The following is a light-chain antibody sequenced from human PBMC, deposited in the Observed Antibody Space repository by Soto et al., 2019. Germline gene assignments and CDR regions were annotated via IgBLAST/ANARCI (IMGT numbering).Light chain of an antibody. CDR1: QSVSSTY. J-gene: IGKJ1*01. CDR2: EAS. Sequence: IVLTRSPGTLSLSPWERATLSCGASQSVSSTYVAWYQQRPGQTPKPLIYEASTRAAGIPDRFSGRGSGTDYTLTIDRLEPEDFAVYYCQQYGNSPQTFGQGTKVDIK. V-gene: IGKV3-20*01. CDR3: QQYGNSPQT.